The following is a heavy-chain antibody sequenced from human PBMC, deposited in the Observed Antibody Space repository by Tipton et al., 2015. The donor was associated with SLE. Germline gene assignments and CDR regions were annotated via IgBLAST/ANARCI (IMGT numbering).Heavy chain of an antibody. CDR1: GESFSAYY. CDR3: ARVTTSGGSYYMDV. J-gene: IGHJ6*03. CDR2: ISHSGST. V-gene: IGHV4-34*01. Sequence: AGLVKPSETLSLTCAVYGESFSAYYWNWVRQPPGKGLEWIGGISHSGSTNYNPFLKSRVTISVDTSKKQFHLKLNSVTAVDTALYYCARVTTSGGSYYMDVWGKGTTVTVSS. D-gene: IGHD1-1*01.